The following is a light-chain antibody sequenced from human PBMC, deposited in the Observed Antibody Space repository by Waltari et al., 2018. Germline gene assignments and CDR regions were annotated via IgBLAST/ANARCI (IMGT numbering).Light chain of an antibody. V-gene: IGKV3-11*01. CDR2: DAS. CDR3: QQRSNWGGT. Sequence: EIVLTQSPATLSLSPGERATLSCRASQSVSSYLAWYQQKPCQAPRLLIYDASNRATGIPARFSGSGSGTDFTLTISSLEPEDFAVYYCQQRSNWGGTFGQGTKLEIK. CDR1: QSVSSY. J-gene: IGKJ2*02.